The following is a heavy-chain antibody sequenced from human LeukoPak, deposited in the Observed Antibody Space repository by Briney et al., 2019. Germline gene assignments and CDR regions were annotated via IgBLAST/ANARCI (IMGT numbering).Heavy chain of an antibody. Sequence: GSLRLSCTASGFNFTTSGMHWVRPAPGKGLESVAVIWYDGSNKYYADSVKGRFTISRDNSKNTLYLQMNSLRAEDTAVYYCARDRGSYWDGGNDYWGQGTLVTVSS. CDR1: GFNFTTSG. J-gene: IGHJ4*02. D-gene: IGHD1-26*01. CDR3: ARDRGSYWDGGNDY. CDR2: IWYDGSNK. V-gene: IGHV3-33*01.